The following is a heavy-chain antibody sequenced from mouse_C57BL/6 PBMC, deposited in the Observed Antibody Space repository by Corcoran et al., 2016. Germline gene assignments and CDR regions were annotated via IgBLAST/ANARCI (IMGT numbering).Heavy chain of an antibody. CDR2: INTYSGVP. Sequence: QIQLVQSGPELKKPGETVKISCKASGYTFTTYGMSWVKQAPGKGLKWMGWINTYSGVPTYADDFTGRFAFSLETSASTDYLQINNLKNEDTGTYFCARDSNYGDYWGQGTTRTVSS. CDR1: GYTFTTYG. J-gene: IGHJ2*01. V-gene: IGHV9-3*01. D-gene: IGHD2-5*01. CDR3: ARDSNYGDY.